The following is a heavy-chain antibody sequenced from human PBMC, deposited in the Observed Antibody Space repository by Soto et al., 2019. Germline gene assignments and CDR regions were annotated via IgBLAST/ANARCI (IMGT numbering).Heavy chain of an antibody. CDR3: ARVAYDSGDPHRFDY. D-gene: IGHD3-22*01. CDR2: IYYIGST. J-gene: IGHJ4*02. Sequence: ETLSLACPVSARPFSSGSYYWSWILQPPGKGLEWIGHIYYIGSTNYNPSLKSRLTISVDTSNNQFSVRLNSVTAADTAVYYCARVAYDSGDPHRFDYWGRGTLVTVSS. CDR1: ARPFSSGSYY. V-gene: IGHV4-61*01.